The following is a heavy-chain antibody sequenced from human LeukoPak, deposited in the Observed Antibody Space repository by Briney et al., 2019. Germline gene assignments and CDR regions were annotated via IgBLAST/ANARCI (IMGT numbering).Heavy chain of an antibody. D-gene: IGHD6-13*01. CDR1: GGTFSSYA. J-gene: IGHJ4*02. CDR3: ARDLGSSWTAPDY. Sequence: SAKVSCKASGGTFSSYAISWVRQAPGQGLEWMGRIIPILGVANYAQKFQGRVTITADKSTSTAYMELSSLRSEDTAVYYCARDLGSSWTAPDYWGQGTLVTVSS. V-gene: IGHV1-69*04. CDR2: IIPILGVA.